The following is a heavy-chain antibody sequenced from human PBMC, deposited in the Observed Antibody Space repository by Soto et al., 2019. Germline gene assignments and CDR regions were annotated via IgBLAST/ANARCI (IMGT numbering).Heavy chain of an antibody. CDR2: ISYDGSNK. CDR1: GFTFSSYA. D-gene: IGHD3-3*01. J-gene: IGHJ3*02. V-gene: IGHV3-30-3*01. CDR3: ARTTHDYAFDI. Sequence: QPGGSLRLSCAASGFTFSSYAIHWVRQAPGKGLEWVAVISYDGSNKYYADSVKGRFTISRDNSKNTLYLQMNSPRAEDTAVDYCARTTHDYAFDIWGQGTMVTVSS.